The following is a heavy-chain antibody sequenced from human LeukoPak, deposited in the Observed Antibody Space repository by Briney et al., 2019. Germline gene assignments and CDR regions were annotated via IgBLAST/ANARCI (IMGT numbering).Heavy chain of an antibody. CDR3: AFTSG. CDR2: VRNDGGDK. J-gene: IGHJ4*02. V-gene: IGHV3-30*02. Sequence: SGGSLRLSCAASGFIFSDYGMHWVRQAPGKGLEWVTMVRNDGGDKYYADSVRGRFTISRDNSKNTLYLKMNSLRAEDTAVYYCAFTSGWGQGTLVTVSS. D-gene: IGHD1-26*01. CDR1: GFIFSDYG.